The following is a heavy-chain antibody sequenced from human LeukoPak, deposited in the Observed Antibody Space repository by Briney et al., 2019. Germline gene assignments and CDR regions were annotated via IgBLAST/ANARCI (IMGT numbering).Heavy chain of an antibody. CDR2: IKSKTDGGTT. Sequence: GGSLRLSCAASGFTFSNARMSWVRQAPGKGLEWVGRIKSKTDGGTTDYAAPVKGRFTISRDDSKNTLYLQTNSLKTEDTAVYYCTTSQWLVSYYYYMDVWGKGTTVTVSS. CDR1: GFTFSNAR. J-gene: IGHJ6*03. V-gene: IGHV3-15*01. CDR3: TTSQWLVSYYYYMDV. D-gene: IGHD6-19*01.